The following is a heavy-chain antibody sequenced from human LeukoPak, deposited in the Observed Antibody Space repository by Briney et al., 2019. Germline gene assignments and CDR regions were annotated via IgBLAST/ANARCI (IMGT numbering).Heavy chain of an antibody. D-gene: IGHD3-10*01. CDR3: ARDRVTMVRGVNYYFDY. Sequence: GGSLRLSCAASGFTFSSYWMSWVRQAPGKGLEWVANIKQDGSEKYYVDSVKGRFTISRDNAKSSLYLQMNSLRAEDTSVYYCARDRVTMVRGVNYYFDYWGQGTLVTVSS. CDR2: IKQDGSEK. CDR1: GFTFSSYW. J-gene: IGHJ4*02. V-gene: IGHV3-7*05.